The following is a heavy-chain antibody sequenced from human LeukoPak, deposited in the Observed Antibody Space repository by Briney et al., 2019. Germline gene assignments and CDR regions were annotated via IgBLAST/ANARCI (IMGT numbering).Heavy chain of an antibody. CDR1: GYTFISYG. J-gene: IGHJ4*02. V-gene: IGHV1-18*01. D-gene: IGHD2-8*01. CDR2: ISGYDGST. CDR3: ARVVCPHCMIDY. Sequence: ASLKVSCKASGYTFISYGISWVRQAPGQGLEWMGWISGYDGSTKFAQKLQGRLTMTTDTSTRTAYMELRSLRSDDTAVYYCARVVCPHCMIDYWGQGTLVTVSS.